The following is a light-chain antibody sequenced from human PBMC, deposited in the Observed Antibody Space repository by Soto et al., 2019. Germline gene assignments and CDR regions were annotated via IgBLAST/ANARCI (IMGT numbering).Light chain of an antibody. CDR2: DAS. CDR1: QSNSSW. Sequence: DIQMTQSPSTLSASVGDRVTITCRASQSNSSWLAWYQQKPGKAPELLIYDASSLESGVPSRFSGSGSGTEFTLTISSPQPDDFATYYCQQYNSYSVTFGGGTKVDIK. V-gene: IGKV1-5*01. J-gene: IGKJ4*01. CDR3: QQYNSYSVT.